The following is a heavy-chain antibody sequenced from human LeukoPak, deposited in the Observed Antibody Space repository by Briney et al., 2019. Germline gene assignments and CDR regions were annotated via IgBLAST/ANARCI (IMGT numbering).Heavy chain of an antibody. J-gene: IGHJ3*02. CDR2: IYYSGKT. D-gene: IGHD6-6*01. CDR1: GGSISSSSYY. Sequence: PSETLSLTCTVSGGSISSSSYYWGWIRQPPGKGLEWIGSIYYSGKTYYNPSLKSRVTISVDTSKNQFSLKLSSVTAADTAVYYCARHVYSSSSSRGAFDIWGQGTMVTVSS. CDR3: ARHVYSSSSSRGAFDI. V-gene: IGHV4-39*01.